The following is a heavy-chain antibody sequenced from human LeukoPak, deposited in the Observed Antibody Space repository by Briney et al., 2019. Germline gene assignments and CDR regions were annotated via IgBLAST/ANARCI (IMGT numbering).Heavy chain of an antibody. Sequence: GGSLRLSCAASGFTFDDYGMSWVRQAPGKGLEWVSGINWNGGSTGYADSVKGRFTISRDNAKNSLYLQMNSLRAEDTALYYCAREGALFSWNYYMDVWGKGTTVTVSS. J-gene: IGHJ6*03. D-gene: IGHD6-13*01. V-gene: IGHV3-20*04. CDR1: GFTFDDYG. CDR3: AREGALFSWNYYMDV. CDR2: INWNGGST.